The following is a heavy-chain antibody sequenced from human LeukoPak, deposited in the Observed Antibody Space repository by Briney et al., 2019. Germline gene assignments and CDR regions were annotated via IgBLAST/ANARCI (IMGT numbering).Heavy chain of an antibody. CDR2: IYYSGST. Sequence: KPSETLSLTCTVSADSLSNYYWSWIRQYPGKGLEWIGYIYYSGSTNYNPSLKSRVTISLDTSKNQFPLKLSPVTAADTAVYYCARGLDYDSSGYKRGHFDYWGQGTLVTASS. V-gene: IGHV4-59*01. CDR3: ARGLDYDSSGYKRGHFDY. CDR1: ADSLSNYY. D-gene: IGHD3-22*01. J-gene: IGHJ4*02.